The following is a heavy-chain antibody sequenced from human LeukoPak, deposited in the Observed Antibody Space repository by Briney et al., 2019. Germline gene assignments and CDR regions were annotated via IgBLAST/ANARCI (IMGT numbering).Heavy chain of an antibody. J-gene: IGHJ4*02. CDR2: IYHSGST. CDR3: ASEITIFGVV. Sequence: SETLSLTCTVSGGSISSGYYWGWIRQPPGKGLEWIGSIYHSGSTYYNPSLKSRVTISVDTSKNQFSLKLSSVTAADTAVYYCASEITIFGVVWGQGTLVTVSS. D-gene: IGHD3-3*01. CDR1: GGSISSGYY. V-gene: IGHV4-38-2*02.